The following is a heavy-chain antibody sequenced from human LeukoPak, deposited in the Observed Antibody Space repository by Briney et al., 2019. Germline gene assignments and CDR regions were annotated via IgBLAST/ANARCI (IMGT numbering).Heavy chain of an antibody. CDR2: ISSSSSTI. CDR3: ARDSTGDT. CDR1: GFTFSSYS. Sequence: PGGSLRLSCAASGFTFSSYSMNWVRQAPGKGLEWVSYISSSSSTIYYADSVKGRFTISRDNAKNSLYPQMNSLRAEDTAVYYCARDSTGDTWGQGTMVTVSS. V-gene: IGHV3-48*01. J-gene: IGHJ3*02.